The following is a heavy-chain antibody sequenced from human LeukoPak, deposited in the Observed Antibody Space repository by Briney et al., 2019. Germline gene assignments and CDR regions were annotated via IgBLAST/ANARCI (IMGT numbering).Heavy chain of an antibody. J-gene: IGHJ6*03. CDR1: GFTCRNYD. D-gene: IGHD6-19*01. CDR2: IRFDGSNT. Sequence: GGSLRLSCAAYGFTCRNYDMLWVRPAPGKGLKWVAFIRFDGSNTHYGDSVKGRFTISRDNSKNTLYLQMNSLRVEDTAVYYCAKVGGIVLAVYYYMDVWGKGTTVTVS. CDR3: AKVGGIVLAVYYYMDV. V-gene: IGHV3-30*02.